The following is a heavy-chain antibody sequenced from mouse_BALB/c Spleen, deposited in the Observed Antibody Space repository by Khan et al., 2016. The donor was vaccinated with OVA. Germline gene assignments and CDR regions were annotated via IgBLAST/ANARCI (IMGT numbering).Heavy chain of an antibody. CDR2: ISYSGST. CDR3: ARDGSRYNCAVDC. CDR1: GYSITSDYA. Sequence: QLEESGPGLVKPSQSLSLTCTVTGYSITSDYAWNWIRQFPGNKLEWMGYISYSGSTNYNPALKSRISITRDTSKNQFFLQLNSVTTEDTATYYCARDGSRYNCAVDCWGQGTSVTVSS. J-gene: IGHJ4*01. V-gene: IGHV3-2*02. D-gene: IGHD2-3*01.